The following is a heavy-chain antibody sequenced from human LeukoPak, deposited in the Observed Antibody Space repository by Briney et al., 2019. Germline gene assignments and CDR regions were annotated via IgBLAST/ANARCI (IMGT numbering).Heavy chain of an antibody. Sequence: GGSLRLSCAASGFTFCGSAMHWVRQASGKGLEWVGRIRSKANSYATAYAASVKGRFTISRDDSKNTAYLQMNGLRVEDTAVYYCVKDIVATILGGYLDFWGQGTLVSVSS. V-gene: IGHV3-73*01. D-gene: IGHD5-12*01. CDR3: VKDIVATILGGYLDF. J-gene: IGHJ4*02. CDR1: GFTFCGSA. CDR2: IRSKANSYAT.